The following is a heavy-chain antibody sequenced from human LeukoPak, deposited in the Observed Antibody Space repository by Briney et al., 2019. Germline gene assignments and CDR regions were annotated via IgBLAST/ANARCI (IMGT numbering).Heavy chain of an antibody. CDR2: IYTSGST. Sequence: TSQTLSLTCTVSGGSISSGSYYLSWIRHPAGKGLEWIGRIYTSGSTNYNPSLKSRVTISVDTSKNQFSLQLSSVTAADTAVYYCARARGYCSSTSCYDTTVTTTQDYFDYWGQGTLVTVSS. V-gene: IGHV4-61*02. CDR1: GGSISSGSYY. D-gene: IGHD2-2*01. CDR3: ARARGYCSSTSCYDTTVTTTQDYFDY. J-gene: IGHJ4*02.